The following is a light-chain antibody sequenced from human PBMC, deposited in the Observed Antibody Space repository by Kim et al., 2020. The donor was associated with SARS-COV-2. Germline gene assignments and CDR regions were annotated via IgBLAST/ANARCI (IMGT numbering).Light chain of an antibody. Sequence: RQTATLTCTGNLTNVVNRGAAWLQMYPGHPPKLLSFSNNVRTSGISERFSPSRSGNTASLTIAGLQPEDEADYYCLAWDSSLRVWVFGGGTQLTVL. CDR1: LTNVVNRG. V-gene: IGLV10-54*04. CDR3: LAWDSSLRVWV. CDR2: SNN. J-gene: IGLJ3*02.